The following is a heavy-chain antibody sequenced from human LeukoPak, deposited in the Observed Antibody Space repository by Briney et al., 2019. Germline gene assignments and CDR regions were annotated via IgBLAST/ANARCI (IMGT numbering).Heavy chain of an antibody. CDR2: IIPILGIA. CDR1: GGTFSSYA. J-gene: IGHJ4*02. CDR3: ARAQGSGSYGVY. V-gene: IGHV1-69*04. Sequence: GASVKVSCKASGGTFSSYAISWVRQAPGQGLEWMGRIIPILGIANYAQKFQGRVTITADKSTSTAYMELSSLRSEDTAVYYCARAQGSGSYGVYWGQGTLVTVSS. D-gene: IGHD3-10*01.